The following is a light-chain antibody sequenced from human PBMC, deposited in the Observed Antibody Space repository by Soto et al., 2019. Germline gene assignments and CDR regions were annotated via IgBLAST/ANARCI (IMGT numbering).Light chain of an antibody. J-gene: IGKJ5*01. CDR1: QSVRSF. CDR3: QQRNDWASIT. Sequence: EIVLTQSPATLSVSPGERVTLSCRASQSVRSFLAWYQQKPGQAPRLLIYDASKRAPGIPVRFSGSGSGTNFTLTISSLEPEDFAVYYCQQRNDWASITFGQGTRLEI. V-gene: IGKV3-11*01. CDR2: DAS.